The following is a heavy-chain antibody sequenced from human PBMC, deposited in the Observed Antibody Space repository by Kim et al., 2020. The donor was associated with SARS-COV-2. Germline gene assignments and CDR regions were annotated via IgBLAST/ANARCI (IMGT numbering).Heavy chain of an antibody. D-gene: IGHD1-26*01. J-gene: IGHJ1*01. CDR3: VQATTGVFEYFQH. V-gene: IGHV1-69*01. Sequence: YAQKVQGRVTITADESTSTAYMELSSLRSEDTAVYYCVQATTGVFEYFQHWGQGTLVTVSS.